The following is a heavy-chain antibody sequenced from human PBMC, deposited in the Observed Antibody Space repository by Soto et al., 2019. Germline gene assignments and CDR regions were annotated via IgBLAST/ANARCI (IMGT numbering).Heavy chain of an antibody. CDR3: AREKGGAFFGGGAPDNYYYGMDV. D-gene: IGHD3-3*01. Sequence: GGSLRLSCAASGFTFSSYSMNWVRQAPGKGLEWVSSISSSSSYIYYADSVKGRFTISRDNAKNSLYLQMNSLRAEDTAVYYCAREKGGAFFGGGAPDNYYYGMDVWGQGTTVTVSS. CDR2: ISSSSSYI. CDR1: GFTFSSYS. J-gene: IGHJ6*02. V-gene: IGHV3-21*01.